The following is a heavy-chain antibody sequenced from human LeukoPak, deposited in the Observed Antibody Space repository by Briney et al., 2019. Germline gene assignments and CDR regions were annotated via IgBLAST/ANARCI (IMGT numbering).Heavy chain of an antibody. CDR1: GYTFTSYD. J-gene: IGHJ4*02. Sequence: GASVKVSCKASGYTFTSYDINWVRQATGQGLEWMGWMNPNSGNTGYAQKFQGRVTMTRNTSISTAYMELSSLRSEDTAVYYCARGSSPKLRYFDWFDYWGQGTLVTVSS. V-gene: IGHV1-8*01. CDR2: MNPNSGNT. CDR3: ARGSSPKLRYFDWFDY. D-gene: IGHD3-9*01.